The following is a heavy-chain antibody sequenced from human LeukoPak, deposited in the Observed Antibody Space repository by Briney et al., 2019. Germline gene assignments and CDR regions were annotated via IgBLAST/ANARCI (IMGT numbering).Heavy chain of an antibody. V-gene: IGHV1-46*01. D-gene: IGHD6-19*01. Sequence: ASVKVSCKASGYTFTSYCIHWVRQAPGQGLEWMGIVNPSGGSTTNAQKFQGRVAMTRDTSTSTVYMELSSLNSEDTAVYYCARAPSGWSDYWYFDLWGRGTLVTVSS. CDR3: ARAPSGWSDYWYFDL. CDR2: VNPSGGST. CDR1: GYTFTSYC. J-gene: IGHJ2*01.